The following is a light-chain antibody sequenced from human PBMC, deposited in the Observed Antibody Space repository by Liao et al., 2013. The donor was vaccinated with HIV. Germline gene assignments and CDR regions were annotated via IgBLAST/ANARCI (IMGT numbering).Light chain of an antibody. CDR3: QAWDSSSWV. J-gene: IGLJ3*02. CDR1: TLGDRY. CDR2: EDT. Sequence: YDLTQPPSMSVSPGQTASITCSGHTLGDRYINWYQQRPGQSPVLVIYEDTKRPSGIPERFSGSNSGNTATLTISGTQAMDEADYYCQAWDSSSWVFGGGTTLTVL. V-gene: IGLV3-1*01.